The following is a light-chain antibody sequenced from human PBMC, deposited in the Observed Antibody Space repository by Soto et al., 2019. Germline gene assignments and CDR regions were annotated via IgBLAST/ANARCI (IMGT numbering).Light chain of an antibody. CDR3: AAWDDSLNGVV. CDR2: SNN. J-gene: IGLJ2*01. V-gene: IGLV1-44*01. Sequence: QSVLTQPPSASGTPXQRVTISCSGSSSNIGSNTVNWYQQLPGTAPKLLIYSNNQRPSGVPDRFSGSKSGTSASLAISGLQSEDEADYYCAAWDDSLNGVVFGGGTKLTVL. CDR1: SSNIGSNT.